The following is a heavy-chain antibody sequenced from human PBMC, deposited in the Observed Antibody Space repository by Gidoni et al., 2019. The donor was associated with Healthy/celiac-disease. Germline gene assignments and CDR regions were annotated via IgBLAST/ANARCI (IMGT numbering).Heavy chain of an antibody. J-gene: IGHJ6*03. Sequence: QVQLQQWGAGLLKPSETLSLTCAVYGGSFSGYYWSWIRQPPGKGLEWIGEINHSGSTNYNPSLKSRVTISVDTSKNQFSLKLSSVTAADTAVYYCARRLYCSSTSCGYYMDVWGKGTTDTVSS. CDR1: GGSFSGYY. CDR3: ARRLYCSSTSCGYYMDV. V-gene: IGHV4-34*01. D-gene: IGHD2-2*01. CDR2: INHSGST.